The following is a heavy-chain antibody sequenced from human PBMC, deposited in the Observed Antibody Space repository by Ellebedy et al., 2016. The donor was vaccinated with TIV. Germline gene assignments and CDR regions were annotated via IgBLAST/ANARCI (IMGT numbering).Heavy chain of an antibody. J-gene: IGHJ3*02. CDR1: GGSISSSSYY. V-gene: IGHV4-39*07. D-gene: IGHD5-12*01. Sequence: MPSETLSLTCTVSGGSISSSSYYWGWIRLPPVKGLEWIGNIYYSGSTYYNPSLQSRVTISVDTSKNQFSLRLNSVTATDTAVYYCARFVRATKAFDIWGQGTMVTVSS. CDR2: IYYSGST. CDR3: ARFVRATKAFDI.